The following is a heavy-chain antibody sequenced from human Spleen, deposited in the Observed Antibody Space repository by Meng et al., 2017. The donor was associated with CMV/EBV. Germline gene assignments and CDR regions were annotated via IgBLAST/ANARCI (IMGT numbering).Heavy chain of an antibody. CDR1: GGSISSYY. CDR2: IYYSGST. D-gene: IGHD2-21*02. Sequence: SETLSLTCTVSGGSISSYYWSWIRQPPGKGLEWIGYIYYSGSTNYNPSLKSRVTMSVDTSKNQFSLKLSPVTAADRAMYFCARQGGNVVVTHFDYWGPGTLVTVSS. J-gene: IGHJ4*02. V-gene: IGHV4-59*08. CDR3: ARQGGNVVVTHFDY.